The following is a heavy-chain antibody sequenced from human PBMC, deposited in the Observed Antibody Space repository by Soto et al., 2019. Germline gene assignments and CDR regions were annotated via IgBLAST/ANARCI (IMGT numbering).Heavy chain of an antibody. V-gene: IGHV3-73*01. CDR3: SRHQEGRSMVFYGMDV. CDR2: IRTKSNNFAT. J-gene: IGHJ6*02. Sequence: GGSLRLSCAASGFTLSGSDIHWVRQASGKGLEWVGRIRTKSNNFATSYAESVRGRFTISRDDSDNTASLQMSSLKIEDTAIYYCSRHQEGRSMVFYGMDVWGQGTTVTVSS. CDR1: GFTLSGSD. D-gene: IGHD3-10*01.